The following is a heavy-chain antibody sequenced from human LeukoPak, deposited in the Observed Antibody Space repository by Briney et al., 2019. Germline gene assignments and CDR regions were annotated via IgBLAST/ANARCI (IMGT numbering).Heavy chain of an antibody. J-gene: IGHJ4*02. CDR3: ARDRSGESLGGAFDY. V-gene: IGHV3-74*01. CDR2: INSDGSST. Sequence: GGSLRLSCAASGFTFSSYWMHWVRQAPGKGLVWVSRINSDGSSTSYADSVKGRFTISRDNAKNTLCLQMNSLRAEDTAVYYCARDRSGESLGGAFDYWGQGTLVTVSS. CDR1: GFTFSSYW. D-gene: IGHD6-25*01.